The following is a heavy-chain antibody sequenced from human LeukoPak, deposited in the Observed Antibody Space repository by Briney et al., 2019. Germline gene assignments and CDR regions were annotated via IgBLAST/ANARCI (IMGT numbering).Heavy chain of an antibody. D-gene: IGHD5-18*01. V-gene: IGHV3-7*01. CDR3: AKDLADTAMVPLNAFDI. J-gene: IGHJ3*02. CDR1: VFTFSSYW. Sequence: PGGSLRLSCAASVFTFSSYWMSWVRQAPGKGLEWVANIKQDGSDKYYVDSVKGRFTISRDNAKNSLYLQMNSLRAEDTAVYYCAKDLADTAMVPLNAFDIWGQGTMVTVSS. CDR2: IKQDGSDK.